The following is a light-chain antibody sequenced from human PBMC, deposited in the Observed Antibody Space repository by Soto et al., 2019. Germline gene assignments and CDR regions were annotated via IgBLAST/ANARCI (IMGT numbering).Light chain of an antibody. CDR2: DVS. CDR3: RSYTTSSTVV. J-gene: IGLJ2*01. V-gene: IGLV2-14*03. CDR1: SSDVGGYNY. Sequence: QSALTQPASVSGSPGQSITISCTGSSSDVGGYNYVSWYQQHHPGKAPKLMIYDVSNRPSGVSNRFSGSTSGNTASLTISLLQSDYEPDYYCRSYTTSSTVVFGGGTKLTVL.